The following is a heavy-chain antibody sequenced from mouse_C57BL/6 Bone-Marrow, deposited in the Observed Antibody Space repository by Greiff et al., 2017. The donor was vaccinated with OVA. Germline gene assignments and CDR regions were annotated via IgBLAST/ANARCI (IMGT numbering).Heavy chain of an antibody. CDR2: FYPGSGSI. V-gene: IGHV1-62-2*01. Sequence: VQLQQSGAELVKPGASVKLSCKASGYTFTEYTIHWVKQRSGQGLEWIGWFYPGSGSIKYNEKFKDKATLTADKSSSTVYMELSRLTSEDSAVYCCARREEGYYYGSSPLAMDYWGQGTSVTVSS. D-gene: IGHD1-1*01. J-gene: IGHJ4*01. CDR1: GYTFTEYT. CDR3: ARREEGYYYGSSPLAMDY.